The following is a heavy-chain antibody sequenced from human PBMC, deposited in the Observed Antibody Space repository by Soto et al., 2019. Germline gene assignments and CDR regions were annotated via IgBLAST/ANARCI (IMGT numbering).Heavy chain of an antibody. V-gene: IGHV3-9*01. CDR1: GFTFDDYA. CDR3: AKDRDIAAETDPVFDY. D-gene: IGHD6-13*01. Sequence: HPAGSMRLSCAASGFTFDDYAMHWVRQTPGKGLEWVSGISWNSGSIGYADSVKGRFTISRDNAKNSLYLQMNSLRAEDTALYYCAKDRDIAAETDPVFDYWGQGTLVTVSS. CDR2: ISWNSGSI. J-gene: IGHJ4*02.